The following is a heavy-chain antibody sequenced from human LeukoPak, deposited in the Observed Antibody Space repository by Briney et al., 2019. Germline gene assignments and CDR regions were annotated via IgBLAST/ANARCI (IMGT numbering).Heavy chain of an antibody. V-gene: IGHV4-4*07. J-gene: IGHJ4*02. CDR1: GGSISSYY. D-gene: IGHD3-10*01. Sequence: SETLSLTCTVSGGSISSYYWSWIRQPAGKGLEWIGRIYTSGGTNYNPSLKSRVTMSVDTSKNQFSLKLSSVTAADTAVYYCVPYGSGSYYNTRGYWGQGTLVTVSS. CDR3: VPYGSGSYYNTRGY. CDR2: IYTSGGT.